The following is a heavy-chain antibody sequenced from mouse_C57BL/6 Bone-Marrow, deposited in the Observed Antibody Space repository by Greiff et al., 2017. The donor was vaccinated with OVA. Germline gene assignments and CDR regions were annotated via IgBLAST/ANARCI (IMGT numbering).Heavy chain of an antibody. CDR3: ARHYSAWFAY. V-gene: IGHV1-82*01. J-gene: IGHJ3*01. CDR1: GYAFSSSW. Sequence: VKLQESGPELVKPGASVKISCKASGYAFSSSWMNWVKQRPGKGLEWIGRIYPGDGDTNYNGKFKGKATLTAAKSSSTAYMQLSSLTSEDSAVYFCARHYSAWFAYWGQGTLVTVSA. CDR2: IYPGDGDT. D-gene: IGHD1-1*02.